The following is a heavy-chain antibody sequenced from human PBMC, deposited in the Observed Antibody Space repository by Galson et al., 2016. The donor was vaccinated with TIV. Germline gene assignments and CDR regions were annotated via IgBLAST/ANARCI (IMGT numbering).Heavy chain of an antibody. V-gene: IGHV1-24*01. CDR1: GYTLSEIA. J-gene: IGHJ4*02. CDR2: FDPEAGRT. CDR3: ANVAWFPGLALDS. Sequence: SVKVSCKVSGYTLSEIAMHWVRRAPGEGLEWVGGFDPEAGRTIYAQKFHGRVTVTTGKATDTAYMVLNKLGSEETAVYYWANVAWFPGLALDSWGQGTLVIVSS. D-gene: IGHD3-22*01.